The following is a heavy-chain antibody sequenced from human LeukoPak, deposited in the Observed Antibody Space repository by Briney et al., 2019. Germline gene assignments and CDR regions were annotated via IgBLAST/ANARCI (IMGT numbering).Heavy chain of an antibody. Sequence: PGGSLRLSCAASGFTFSSSAMSWVRQAPGKGLEWDSAISGSGVTTYYAASVKGRFTISRDNSRNTLYLQMDSLRAEDTAVYYCARAAHTTYVLGRYYYYAMDVWGQGTTVTVSS. J-gene: IGHJ6*02. CDR1: GFTFSSSA. D-gene: IGHD3-10*01. CDR2: ISGSGVTT. CDR3: ARAAHTTYVLGRYYYYAMDV. V-gene: IGHV3-23*01.